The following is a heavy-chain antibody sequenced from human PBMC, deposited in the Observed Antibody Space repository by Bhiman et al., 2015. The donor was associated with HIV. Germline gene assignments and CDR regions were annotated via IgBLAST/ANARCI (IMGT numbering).Heavy chain of an antibody. V-gene: IGHV3-11*06. D-gene: IGHD6-13*01. J-gene: IGHJ4*02. CDR2: ISSSSSYI. Sequence: QVQLVESGGGLVKPGESLRISCEASRFTLRDYYMNWIRQAPGKGLEWVSSISSSSSYIYYADSVKGRFTISRDNAKNSLYLQVNSLRAEDTAVYYCAREFTGYSSSNFDYWGQGTLVTVSS. CDR3: AREFTGYSSSNFDY. CDR1: RFTLRDYY.